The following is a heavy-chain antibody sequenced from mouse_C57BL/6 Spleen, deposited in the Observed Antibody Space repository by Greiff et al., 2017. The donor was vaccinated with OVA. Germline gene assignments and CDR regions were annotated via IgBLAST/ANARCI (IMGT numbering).Heavy chain of an antibody. J-gene: IGHJ3*01. Sequence: EVQGVESGGGLVKPGGSLKLSCAASGFTFSSYTMSWVRQTPEKRLEWVATISGGGGNTYYPDSVKGRFTISRDNAKNTLYLQMSSLRSEDTALYYCATYDYDEAWFAYWGQGTLVTVSA. CDR2: ISGGGGNT. V-gene: IGHV5-9*01. CDR3: ATYDYDEAWFAY. D-gene: IGHD2-4*01. CDR1: GFTFSSYT.